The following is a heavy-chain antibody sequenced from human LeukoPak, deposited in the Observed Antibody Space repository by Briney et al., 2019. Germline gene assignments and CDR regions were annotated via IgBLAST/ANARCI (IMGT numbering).Heavy chain of an antibody. V-gene: IGHV3-21*01. CDR2: ISSSSSYI. J-gene: IGHJ4*02. CDR1: GFTFSSYS. D-gene: IGHD6-19*01. Sequence: PGGSLRLSCAASGFTFSSYSMNWVRQVPGKGLEWVSSISSSSSYIYYADSVKGRFTISRDNAKNSLYLQMNSLRAEDTAVYYCAREASSGWYNPDYWGQGTLVTVSS. CDR3: AREASSGWYNPDY.